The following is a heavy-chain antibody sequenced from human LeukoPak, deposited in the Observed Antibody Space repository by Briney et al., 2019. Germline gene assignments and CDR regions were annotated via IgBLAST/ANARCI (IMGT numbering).Heavy chain of an antibody. CDR1: GFTFSSYS. CDR2: ITSSSSYI. J-gene: IGHJ4*02. CDR3: ARGVIDSSGWYYFDY. Sequence: GGSLRLSCAASGFTFSSYSMNWVRQAPGKGLEWVSSITSSSSYIYYADSVKVRFTISRDNAKNSLYLQMNSLRAEDTAVYYCARGVIDSSGWYYFDYWGQGTLVTVSS. V-gene: IGHV3-21*01. D-gene: IGHD6-19*01.